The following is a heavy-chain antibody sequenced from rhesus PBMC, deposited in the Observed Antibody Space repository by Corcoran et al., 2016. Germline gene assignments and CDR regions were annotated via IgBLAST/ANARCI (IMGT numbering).Heavy chain of an antibody. J-gene: IGHJ3*01. CDR3: AKALPTYYNFWTGPVDF. D-gene: IGHD3-3*01. CDR2: MNSGGGST. CDR1: GFTFSSYG. Sequence: EVQLVETGGGLVQPGGSLKLSCAASGFTFSSYGMSWVRQAPGKGLEWVSVMNSGGGSTYYEDSVKGRFTISREHSKNTLSLQMNSLRAEDSAVYYCAKALPTYYNFWTGPVDFWGQGLRVTVSS. V-gene: IGHV3S5*01.